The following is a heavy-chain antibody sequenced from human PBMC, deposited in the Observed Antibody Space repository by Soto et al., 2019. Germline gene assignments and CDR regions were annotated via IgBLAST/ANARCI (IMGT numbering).Heavy chain of an antibody. CDR1: GFTFSSYA. V-gene: IGHV3-23*01. J-gene: IGHJ3*02. CDR3: AKDPNGDYVGAFAI. CDR2: ISASGGST. D-gene: IGHD4-17*01. Sequence: GGSLRLSCAASGFTFSSYAMTWVRQAPGKGPEWVSSISASGGSTYYADAVSGRFTISRDNSKNTLSLQMHSLRVEDTALYYCAKDPNGDYVGAFAIWGQGTTVTVS.